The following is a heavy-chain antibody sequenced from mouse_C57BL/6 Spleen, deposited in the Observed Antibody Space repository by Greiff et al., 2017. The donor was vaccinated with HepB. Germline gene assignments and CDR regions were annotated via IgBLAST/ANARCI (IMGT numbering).Heavy chain of an antibody. CDR3: ARNWERSYAMDY. J-gene: IGHJ4*01. Sequence: QVQLKQPGAELVRPGSSVKLSCKASGYTFTSYWMDWVKQRPGQGLEWIGNIYPSDSETHYNQKFKDKATLTVDKSSSTAYMQLSSLTSEDSAVYYCARNWERSYAMDYWGQGTSVTVSS. V-gene: IGHV1-61*01. CDR2: IYPSDSET. D-gene: IGHD4-1*01. CDR1: GYTFTSYW.